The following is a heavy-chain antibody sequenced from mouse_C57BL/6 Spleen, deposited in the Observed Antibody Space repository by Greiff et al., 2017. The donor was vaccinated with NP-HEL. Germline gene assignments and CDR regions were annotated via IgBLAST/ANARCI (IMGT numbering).Heavy chain of an antibody. J-gene: IGHJ3*01. CDR3: AINYDYDGAWFAY. V-gene: IGHV1-64*01. D-gene: IGHD2-4*01. CDR1: GYTFTSYW. Sequence: VQLQQPGAELVKPGASVKLSCKASGYTFTSYWMHWVKQRPGQGLEWIGMIHPNSGSTNYNEKFKSKATLTVDKSSSTAYMQLSSLTSEDSAVYYCAINYDYDGAWFAYWGQGTLVTVSA. CDR2: IHPNSGST.